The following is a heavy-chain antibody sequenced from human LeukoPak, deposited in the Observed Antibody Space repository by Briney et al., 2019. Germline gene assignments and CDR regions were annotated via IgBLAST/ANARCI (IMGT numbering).Heavy chain of an antibody. CDR3: AGRYSGSYHVDY. V-gene: IGHV4-39*01. CDR1: GDSIISSYY. CDR2: IYYSGST. J-gene: IGHJ4*02. D-gene: IGHD1-26*01. Sequence: PSETLSLTCTVSGDSIISSYYWGWIRQPPGKGLEWIGSIYYSGSTYYNPSLKSRVTISVDTSKNQFSLKLSSVIAADTAVYYCAGRYSGSYHVDYWGQGTLVTVSS.